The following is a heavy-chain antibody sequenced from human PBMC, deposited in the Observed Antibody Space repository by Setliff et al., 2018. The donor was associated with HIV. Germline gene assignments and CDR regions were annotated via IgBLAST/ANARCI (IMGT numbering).Heavy chain of an antibody. Sequence: ETLSLTCAVYGGSFMGYYWNWIRQPPGKGLEWIGEINHSGNTNSNPSLKSRVTISVDPSKSQFSLRLNSVTAADTATYYCARGPESVAPRMCAFDIWGQGTMVTVSS. D-gene: IGHD6-6*01. J-gene: IGHJ3*02. V-gene: IGHV4-34*01. CDR3: ARGPESVAPRMCAFDI. CDR2: INHSGNT. CDR1: GGSFMGYY.